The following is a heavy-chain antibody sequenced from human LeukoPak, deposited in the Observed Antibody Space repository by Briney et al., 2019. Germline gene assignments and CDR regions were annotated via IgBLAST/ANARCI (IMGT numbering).Heavy chain of an antibody. J-gene: IGHJ6*03. V-gene: IGHV1-2*02. CDR2: INPNSGGT. D-gene: IGHD5-24*01. CDR1: GYTFTGYY. CDR3: ARGKRWLQLRGHYYYYYMDV. Sequence: ASVKASCKASGYTFTGYYMHWVRQAPGQGLEWMGWINPNSGGTNYAQKFQGRVTMTRDTSISTAYMELSRLRSDDTAVYYCARGKRWLQLRGHYYYYYMDVWGKGTTVTVSS.